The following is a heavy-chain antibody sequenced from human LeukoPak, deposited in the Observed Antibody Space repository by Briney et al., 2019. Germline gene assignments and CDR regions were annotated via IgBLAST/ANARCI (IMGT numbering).Heavy chain of an antibody. CDR1: GGSISSYY. Sequence: SETLSLTCTVSGGSISSYYWSWIRQPPGKGLEWIGYVYYSGSTNYNPSLKSRATISLDTSKNLFSLKLTSVTAADTAMYFCAKSPYGSTSTNYYMDVWGKGTTVTVSS. CDR2: VYYSGST. V-gene: IGHV4-59*01. CDR3: AKSPYGSTSTNYYMDV. D-gene: IGHD2-2*01. J-gene: IGHJ6*03.